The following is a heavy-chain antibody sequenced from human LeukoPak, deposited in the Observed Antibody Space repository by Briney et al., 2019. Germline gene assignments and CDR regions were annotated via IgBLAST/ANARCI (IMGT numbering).Heavy chain of an antibody. CDR2: IGAHYGNT. D-gene: IGHD2-15*01. CDR1: GYIFTRYG. CDR3: ARDFFHGHCSGLSCFFLDY. V-gene: IGHV1-18*04. J-gene: IGHJ4*02. Sequence: ASVKVSCKASGYIFTRYGISWVRQAPGQGLEWMGWIGAHYGNTNYAQKFQDRVTMTTDTSTNTAYMELRSLRPDDTAVYYCARDFFHGHCSGLSCFFLDYWGQGSLVTVSS.